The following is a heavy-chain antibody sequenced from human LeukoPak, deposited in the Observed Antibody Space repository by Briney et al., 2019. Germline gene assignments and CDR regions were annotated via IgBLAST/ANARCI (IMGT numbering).Heavy chain of an antibody. CDR3: AKDSVWGSYGPSQIYY. V-gene: IGHV3-23*01. Sequence: GGSLRLSCAASGFTFSSYAMSWVRPAPGKGLEWVSAISGSGGSTYYAHSVTGRFTISSDSSKNTRYLQMNSLRAEDTDVYYCAKDSVWGSYGPSQIYYWGPGTLVTVSS. CDR2: ISGSGGST. J-gene: IGHJ4*02. CDR1: GFTFSSYA. D-gene: IGHD3-16*01.